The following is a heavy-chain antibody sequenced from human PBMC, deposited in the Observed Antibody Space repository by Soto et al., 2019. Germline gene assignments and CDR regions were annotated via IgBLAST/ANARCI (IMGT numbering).Heavy chain of an antibody. V-gene: IGHV1-58*01. D-gene: IGHD6-13*01. CDR3: AAGSVYSCSPYYYYYGMDV. Sequence: QMQLVQSGPEVKKPGTSVKVSCKASGFTFTSSAVQWVRQARGQRLEWIGWIVVGSGNTNYAQKCQEKVTITRDMSTSTAYMELSSLRSEDTAVDYCAAGSVYSCSPYYYYYGMDVWGQGTTVTVSS. CDR2: IVVGSGNT. CDR1: GFTFTSSA. J-gene: IGHJ6*02.